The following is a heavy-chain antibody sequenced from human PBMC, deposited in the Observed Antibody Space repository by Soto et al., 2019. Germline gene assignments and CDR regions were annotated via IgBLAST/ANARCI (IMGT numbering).Heavy chain of an antibody. D-gene: IGHD1-7*01. J-gene: IGHJ6*02. CDR3: ARQGVQALSYPRDKNLNYYYGMDV. V-gene: IGHV1-46*03. CDR1: GYTFASYY. Sequence: GASVKVSCKASGYTFASYYMHWVRQAPGQGLEWMGIINPSGGSTSYAQKLQGRVTMTRDTSTSTVYMELSSLRSEDTAVYYCARQGVQALSYPRDKNLNYYYGMDVWGQGTTVTVSS. CDR2: INPSGGST.